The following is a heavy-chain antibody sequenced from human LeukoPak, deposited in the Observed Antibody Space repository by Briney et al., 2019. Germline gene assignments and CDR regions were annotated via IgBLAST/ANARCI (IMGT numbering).Heavy chain of an antibody. CDR1: GFPLSSYW. Sequence: PGGSLRLSFVVSGFPLSSYWMNWVRPAPGKGLEWVATINGDASQKYYVDSVKGRFTISRDNAKNSLFLQVSSLRADDTAVYYCVPTTAGRGEGPSLGYWGQGTLVTVSS. CDR3: VPTTAGRGEGPSLGY. V-gene: IGHV3-7*05. D-gene: IGHD4-11*01. J-gene: IGHJ4*02. CDR2: INGDASQK.